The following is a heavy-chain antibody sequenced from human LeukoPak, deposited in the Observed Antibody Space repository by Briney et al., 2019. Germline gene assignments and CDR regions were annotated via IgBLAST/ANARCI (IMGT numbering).Heavy chain of an antibody. CDR1: GFTVSGNY. V-gene: IGHV3-53*01. J-gene: IGHJ4*02. CDR3: ARDSDNWNDGRFDY. Sequence: GGSLRLSCAASGFTVSGNYMSWVRQAPGKGLEWVSIIYSGGSTYYAESVKGRFTIARDYPKNTLYLQMNSLRAEDTAVYYCARDSDNWNDGRFDYWGQGTLVTVSS. D-gene: IGHD1-20*01. CDR2: IYSGGST.